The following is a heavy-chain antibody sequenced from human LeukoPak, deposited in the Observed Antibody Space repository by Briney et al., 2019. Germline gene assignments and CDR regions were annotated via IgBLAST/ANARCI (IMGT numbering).Heavy chain of an antibody. CDR2: INPNSGGT. Sequence: ASEKVSCKASGYTFTGYYMHWVRQAPGQGLEWMGWINPNSGGTNYAQKFQGRVTMTRNTSISTAYMELSRLRSDDTAVYYCARVSLGYCSSTSCYGAISYYMDVWAKGPRSPSP. D-gene: IGHD2-2*01. CDR3: ARVSLGYCSSTSCYGAISYYMDV. V-gene: IGHV1-2*02. CDR1: GYTFTGYY. J-gene: IGHJ6*03.